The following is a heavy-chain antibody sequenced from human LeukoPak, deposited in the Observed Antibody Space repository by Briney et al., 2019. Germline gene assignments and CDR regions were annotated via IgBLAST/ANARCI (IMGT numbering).Heavy chain of an antibody. D-gene: IGHD6-19*01. CDR1: GFTFSIYS. CDR3: ARHGSQIAVAGR. V-gene: IGHV3-48*02. J-gene: IGHJ4*02. Sequence: GGSLRLSCAASGFTFSIYSMNWVRQAPGKGLEWVSYISSSSGTIYYADSVKGRFTISRDNAKNSLYLQVNSLRDEDTAVYYCARHGSQIAVAGRWGQGTLVTVSS. CDR2: ISSSSGTI.